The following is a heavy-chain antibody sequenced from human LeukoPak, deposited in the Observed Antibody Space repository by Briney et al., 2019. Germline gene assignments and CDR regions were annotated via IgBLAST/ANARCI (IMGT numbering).Heavy chain of an antibody. D-gene: IGHD2-15*01. CDR3: ARELTTQTKASCSGGNCLGYFDY. CDR2: IKQEGSEK. J-gene: IGHJ4*02. Sequence: GGTLRLSCAVSGFTFITWGMTWARQVPGKGLEWLANIKQEGSEKYYVDSVKGRFTISRDNAKNSLYLQMDSLRAEDTAVYYCARELTTQTKASCSGGNCLGYFDYCGRGTLVTVSA. CDR1: GFTFITWG. V-gene: IGHV3-7*01.